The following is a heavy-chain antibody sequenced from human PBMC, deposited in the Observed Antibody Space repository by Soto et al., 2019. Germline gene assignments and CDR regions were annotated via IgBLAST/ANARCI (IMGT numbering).Heavy chain of an antibody. CDR2: IYSGGST. D-gene: IGHD2-15*01. J-gene: IGHJ3*02. CDR1: GFTVSSNY. CDR3: AGGGEYCSGGSCYPGAFDI. Sequence: GGSLRLSCAASGFTVSSNYMSWVRQAPGKGLEWVSVIYSGGSTYYADSVKGRFTISRDNSKNTLYLQMNSLRAEDTAVYYCAGGGEYCSGGSCYPGAFDIWGQGTMVTVSS. V-gene: IGHV3-53*01.